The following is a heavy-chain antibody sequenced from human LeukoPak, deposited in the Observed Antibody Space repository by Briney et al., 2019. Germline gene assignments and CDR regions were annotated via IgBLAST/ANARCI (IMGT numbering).Heavy chain of an antibody. V-gene: IGHV1-2*06. CDR1: GHTFTGYY. D-gene: IGHD1-26*01. J-gene: IGHJ3*02. Sequence: ASVKVSCKASGHTFTGYYMHWVRQAPGQGLEWMGRINPNSGGTNYAQKFQGRVTMTRDTSISTAYMELSRLRSDDTAVYYCASRKTIVGAAGDAFDIWGQGTMVTVSS. CDR3: ASRKTIVGAAGDAFDI. CDR2: INPNSGGT.